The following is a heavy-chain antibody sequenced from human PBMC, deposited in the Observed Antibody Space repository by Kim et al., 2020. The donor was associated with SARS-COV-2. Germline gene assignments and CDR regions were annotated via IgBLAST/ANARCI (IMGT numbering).Heavy chain of an antibody. D-gene: IGHD3-3*01. CDR3: ARIPLPEYYDFWSGTDY. CDR1: GYTFTCYY. V-gene: IGHV1-2*06. Sequence: ASVKVSCKASGYTFTCYYMHWVRQAPGQGLEWMGRINPNSGGTNYAQKFQGRVTMTRDTSISTAYMELSRLRSDDTAVYYCARIPLPEYYDFWSGTDYWGQGTLVTVSS. J-gene: IGHJ4*02. CDR2: INPNSGGT.